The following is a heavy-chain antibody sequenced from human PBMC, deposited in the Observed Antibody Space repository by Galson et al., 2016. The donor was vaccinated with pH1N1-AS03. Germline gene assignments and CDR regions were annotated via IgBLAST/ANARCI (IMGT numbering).Heavy chain of an antibody. CDR3: AKRPRSDDY. Sequence: SLRLSCAASGFTFSKYAMSWVRQAPGKGLEWVSSISGSGGSTFYADSVKGRFTISRDNSKNTLYLQLNSLRVEDTAIYYCAKRPRSDDYWGQGTTVTVSS. CDR2: ISGSGGST. CDR1: GFTFSKYA. J-gene: IGHJ4*03. V-gene: IGHV3-23*01.